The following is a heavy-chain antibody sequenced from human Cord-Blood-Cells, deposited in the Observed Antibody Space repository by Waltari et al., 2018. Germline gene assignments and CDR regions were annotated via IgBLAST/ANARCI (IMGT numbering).Heavy chain of an antibody. Sequence: QVTLKESGPVLVKPTETLTLTCTVSGFSLSNARMGVSWIRQPPGKALEWLAHIFSNDEKSYSTSRKSRLTISKDTAKSQVVLTMTNMDPVDTATYYCARIIRRPLLADYWGQGTLVTVSS. D-gene: IGHD3-3*02. J-gene: IGHJ4*02. CDR2: IFSNDEK. CDR3: ARIIRRPLLADY. CDR1: GFSLSNARMG. V-gene: IGHV2-26*01.